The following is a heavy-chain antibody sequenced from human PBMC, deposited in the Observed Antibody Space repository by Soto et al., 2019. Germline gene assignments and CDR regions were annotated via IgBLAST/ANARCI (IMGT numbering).Heavy chain of an antibody. CDR2: IIPILGIA. D-gene: IGHD2-15*01. V-gene: IGHV1-69*08. CDR1: GGTFSSYT. Sequence: QVQLVQSGAEVKKPGSSVKVSCKASGGTFSSYTISWVRQAPGQGLERMGRIIPILGIANYAQKFQGRVTITADKSTSTAYMELSSLRSEDTAVYYCARDPGGPHYYYGMDVWGQGTTVTVSS. J-gene: IGHJ6*02. CDR3: ARDPGGPHYYYGMDV.